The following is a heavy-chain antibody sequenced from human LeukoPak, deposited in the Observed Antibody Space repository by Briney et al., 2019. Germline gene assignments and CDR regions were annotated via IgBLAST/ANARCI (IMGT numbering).Heavy chain of an antibody. V-gene: IGHV3-48*03. CDR2: IDTSRTNI. CDR3: ASETINCGGDCYDY. D-gene: IGHD2-21*01. Sequence: GGSLRLSCAASGFTFSSYEMNWVRQAPGKGLEWVSYIDTSRTNIYYAGSVKGRFTVSRDNAKNSLYLQMNSLRAEDTGIYYCASETINCGGDCYDYWGQGALVTVSS. J-gene: IGHJ4*02. CDR1: GFTFSSYE.